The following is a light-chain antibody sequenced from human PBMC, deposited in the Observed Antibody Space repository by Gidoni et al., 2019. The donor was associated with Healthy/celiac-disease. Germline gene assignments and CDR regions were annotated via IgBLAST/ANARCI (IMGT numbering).Light chain of an antibody. V-gene: IGKV4-1*01. CDR3: QQYYSTPGFT. CDR2: WAS. Sequence: DIVMSHSPDSLPVSLGERATITCKSSQSVLYSSNNKNYLAWYQQKPGQPPKLLIYWASTRESGVPDRFSGSGSGTDFTLTISSLQAEDVAVYYCQQYYSTPGFTFGPGTKVDIK. J-gene: IGKJ3*01. CDR1: QSVLYSSNNKNY.